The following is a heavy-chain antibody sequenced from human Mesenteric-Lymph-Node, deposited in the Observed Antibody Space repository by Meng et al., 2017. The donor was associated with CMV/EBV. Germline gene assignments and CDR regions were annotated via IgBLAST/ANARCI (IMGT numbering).Heavy chain of an antibody. CDR1: GFTFSDYY. D-gene: IGHD6-19*01. CDR2: ISGSGETT. V-gene: IGHV3-23*01. CDR3: AKTGSGWIHDY. J-gene: IGHJ4*02. Sequence: GESLKISCEASGFTFSDYYMTWIRQAPGKGLEWVSCISGSGETTYYADSVKGRFTISRDNSKKTLSLQMNSLRAGDTAVYYCAKTGSGWIHDYWGQGTLVTVSS.